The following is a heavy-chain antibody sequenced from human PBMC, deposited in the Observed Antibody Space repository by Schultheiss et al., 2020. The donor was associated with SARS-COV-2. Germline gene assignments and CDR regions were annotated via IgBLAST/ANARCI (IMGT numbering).Heavy chain of an antibody. V-gene: IGHV3-23*01. Sequence: GGSLRLSCAVSGFTFSTYSMTWVRQAPGKGLEWVSAISGSGGSTYYADSVKGRFTISRDNSKNTLYLQMNSLRAEDTAVYYCAKDLSFGDYVNYWGQGTLVTVSS. J-gene: IGHJ4*02. D-gene: IGHD3-10*01. CDR1: GFTFSTYS. CDR2: ISGSGGST. CDR3: AKDLSFGDYVNY.